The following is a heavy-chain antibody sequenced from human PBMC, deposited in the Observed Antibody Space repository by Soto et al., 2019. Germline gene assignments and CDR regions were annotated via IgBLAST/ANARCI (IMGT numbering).Heavy chain of an antibody. CDR2: ISPKSGGT. V-gene: IGHV1-2*02. J-gene: IGHJ4*02. CDR3: ARPPGYVSDWYYFDL. Sequence: ASVKVSCKASGYTFTGYYMHWVRQAPGQGFEWMGRISPKSGGTNYAQKFQGRVIMTWDTSLNTAYMELSSLMFEDTAVYYCARPPGYVSDWYYFDLWGQGTLVTVSS. D-gene: IGHD3-9*01. CDR1: GYTFTGYY.